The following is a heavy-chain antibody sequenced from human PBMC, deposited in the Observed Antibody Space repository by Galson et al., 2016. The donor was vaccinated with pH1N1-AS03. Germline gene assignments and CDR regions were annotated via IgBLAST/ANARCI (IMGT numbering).Heavy chain of an antibody. J-gene: IGHJ3*02. D-gene: IGHD5-24*01. V-gene: IGHV4-38-2*01. CDR2: IYHSGST. CDR3: ARPRRDGYNFDAFDI. CDR1: GYSTSSGYC. Sequence: LSLTCAVSGYSTSSGYCWGWIRQPPGKGLEWIGGIYHSGSTYYNPSLRSRVTISIDTSKNQFSLKLSSVTAADTAVYYCARPRRDGYNFDAFDIWGQGTMVTVSS.